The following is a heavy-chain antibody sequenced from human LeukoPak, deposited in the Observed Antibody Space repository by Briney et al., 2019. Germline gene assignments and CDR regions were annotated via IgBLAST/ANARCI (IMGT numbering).Heavy chain of an antibody. D-gene: IGHD1/OR15-1a*01. V-gene: IGHV3-23*01. CDR1: GFTFSSYA. J-gene: IGHJ4*02. CDR3: VKSNNLGGDY. CDR2: SGSGGST. Sequence: GGSLRLSCAASGFTFSSYAMSWVRQAPGKGLEWVSASGSGGSTYYADSVKGRFTISRDNSKNTLYLQMNSLRAEDTAVYYCVKSNNLGGDYWGQGTLVTVSS.